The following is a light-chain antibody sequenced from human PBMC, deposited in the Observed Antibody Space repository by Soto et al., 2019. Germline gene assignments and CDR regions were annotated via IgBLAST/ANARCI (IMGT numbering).Light chain of an antibody. J-gene: IGLJ1*01. CDR2: EVT. CDR1: SSDIGRYNF. CDR3: TSYISNFTPYV. Sequence: QSVLTQPASVSGSPGQSITISCTGTSSDIGRYNFVSWYQQHPAKAPKLLIYEVTNRPSGVSNRVSGSKSGNTASLTISGLQAGDEADYFCTSYISNFTPYVFGSGTKLTVL. V-gene: IGLV2-14*01.